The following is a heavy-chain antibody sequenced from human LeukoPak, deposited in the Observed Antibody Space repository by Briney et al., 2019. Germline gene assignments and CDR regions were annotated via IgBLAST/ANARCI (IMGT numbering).Heavy chain of an antibody. V-gene: IGHV3-7*03. Sequence: GGSLRLSCAASGFTFSSYWMSWVRQAPGKGLEWVANIKRDGSEKYCVDSVKGRFTISRDNAKNSLYLQMNSLRAEDTAVYYCARASELGYYFDYWGQGTLVTVSS. J-gene: IGHJ4*02. CDR1: GFTFSSYW. D-gene: IGHD7-27*01. CDR2: IKRDGSEK. CDR3: ARASELGYYFDY.